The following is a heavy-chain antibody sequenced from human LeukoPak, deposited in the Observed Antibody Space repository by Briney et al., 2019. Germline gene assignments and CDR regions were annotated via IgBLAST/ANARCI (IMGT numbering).Heavy chain of an antibody. CDR3: ARDRAATQGWVEFDP. CDR1: GFSVSNYY. V-gene: IGHV3-66*03. J-gene: IGHJ5*02. Sequence: GGSLRLPCAVSGFSVSNYYMNWVRQAPGKGLEWVSLIRGSGETFYPDSVKGRFTISRDDSKNTVYLQMSSLRVEDTAVYFCARDRAATQGWVEFDPWGQGTLVTVSS. CDR2: IRGSGET. D-gene: IGHD5-24*01.